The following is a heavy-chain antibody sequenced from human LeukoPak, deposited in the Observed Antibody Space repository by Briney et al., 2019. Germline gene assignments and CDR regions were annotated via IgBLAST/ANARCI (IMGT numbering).Heavy chain of an antibody. J-gene: IGHJ5*02. CDR1: GGSFSGYY. CDR3: ARPRRNWFDP. V-gene: IGHV4-34*01. Sequence: SETLSLTCAVYGGSFSGYYWGWIRQPPGKGLEWIGEINHSGSTNYNPSLKSRVTISVDTSKNQFSLKLSSVTAADTAVHYCARPRRNWFDPWGQGTLVTVSS. CDR2: INHSGST.